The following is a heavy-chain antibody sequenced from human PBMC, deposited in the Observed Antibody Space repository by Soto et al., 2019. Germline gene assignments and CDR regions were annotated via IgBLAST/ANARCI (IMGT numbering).Heavy chain of an antibody. CDR3: ARDGPVTYYYDSSGYFDY. J-gene: IGHJ4*02. D-gene: IGHD3-22*01. CDR2: ISSSSSTI. CDR1: GFTFSSYS. V-gene: IGHV3-48*02. Sequence: GGSLRLSCAASGFTFSSYSMNWVRQAPGKGLEWVSYISSSSSTIYYADSVKGRFTISRDNAKNSLYLQMNSLRDEDTAVYYCARDGPVTYYYDSSGYFDYWGQGTLVTVYS.